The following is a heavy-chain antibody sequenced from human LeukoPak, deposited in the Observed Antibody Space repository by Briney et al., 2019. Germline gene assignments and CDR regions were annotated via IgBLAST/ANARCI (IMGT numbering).Heavy chain of an antibody. CDR2: INHSGST. J-gene: IGHJ6*03. CDR3: ARKNSGWCTSVTSYYYMDV. V-gene: IGHV4-34*01. D-gene: IGHD6-19*01. Sequence: SETLSLTCAVYGGSFSGYYWSWIRQPPGKGLEWIGEINHSGSTNYNPSLKSRVTISVDTSKNQFSLKLSSVTAADTAVYYCARKNSGWCTSVTSYYYMDVWGKGTTVTASS. CDR1: GGSFSGYY.